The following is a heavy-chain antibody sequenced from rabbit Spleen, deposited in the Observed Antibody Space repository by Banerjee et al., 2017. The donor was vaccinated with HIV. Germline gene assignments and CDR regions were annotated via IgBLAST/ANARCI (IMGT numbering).Heavy chain of an antibody. V-gene: IGHV1S45*01. Sequence: QEQLEESGGGLVKPGASLTLTCTASEVSFSFSSYMCWVRQAPGKGLEWIACIDTGSSGFTYFATWAKGRFTCSKTSSTTVTLQMTSLTAADTATYFCARSTDVGYGAGELWGQGTLVTVS. CDR2: IDTGSSGFT. CDR1: EVSFSFSSY. J-gene: IGHJ6*01. D-gene: IGHD7-1*01. CDR3: ARSTDVGYGAGEL.